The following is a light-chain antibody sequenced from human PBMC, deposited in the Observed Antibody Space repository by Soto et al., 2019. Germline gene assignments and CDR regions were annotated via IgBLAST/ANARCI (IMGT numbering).Light chain of an antibody. CDR2: RVF. Sequence: DIVMTQTPLSSPVTLGQPASISCRSSQSLVHSDGNTYLRWLHQRPGQPPSLLIHRVFSRFSVVPERVTGSGAGTDFTRKISSVEAEDVGMYYCMQSTQFPVTFGPGTKVDIK. J-gene: IGKJ3*01. CDR3: MQSTQFPVT. V-gene: IGKV2-24*01. CDR1: QSLVHSDGNTY.